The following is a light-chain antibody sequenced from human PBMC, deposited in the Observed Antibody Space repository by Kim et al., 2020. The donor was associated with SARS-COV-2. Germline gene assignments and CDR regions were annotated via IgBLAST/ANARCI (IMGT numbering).Light chain of an antibody. CDR2: GKY. J-gene: IGLJ2*01. CDR3: SSRDSTGYLVV. V-gene: IGLV3-19*01. CDR1: SLRKYY. Sequence: SSELTQDPAVSVALGQTVRLTCQGDSLRKYYATWYQQRPGQAPTLVLYGKYDRPSGIPDRFSGSASGNTASLTITGAQAEDEGDYYCSSRDSTGYLVVFG.